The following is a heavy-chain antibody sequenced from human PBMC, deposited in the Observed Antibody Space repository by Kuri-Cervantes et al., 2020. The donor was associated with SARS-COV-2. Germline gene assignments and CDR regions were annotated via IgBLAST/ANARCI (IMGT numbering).Heavy chain of an antibody. D-gene: IGHD3-3*01. CDR3: ARVGSGSLLSFDY. CDR1: GSTFSSYG. J-gene: IGHJ4*02. Sequence: GESLKISCAASGSTFSSYGMHWVRQAPGKGLEWVAVISYDGSNKYYADSVKGRFTISRDNSKNTLYLQMNSLRAEDTAVYYCARVGSGSLLSFDYWGQGTLVTVSS. V-gene: IGHV3-30*03. CDR2: ISYDGSNK.